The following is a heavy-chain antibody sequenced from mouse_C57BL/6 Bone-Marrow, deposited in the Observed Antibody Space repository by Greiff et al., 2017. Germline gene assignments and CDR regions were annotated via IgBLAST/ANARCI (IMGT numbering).Heavy chain of an antibody. CDR1: GFNIKDDY. Sequence: EVQLQQSGAELVRPGASVKLSCTASGFNIKDDYMHWVKQRPEQGLEWIGWIDPENGDTEYASKFQGQATITADTSSNTAYLQLSSLTSEDTAVYYCTTHAMDYWGQGTSVTVSS. J-gene: IGHJ4*01. CDR2: IDPENGDT. CDR3: TTHAMDY. V-gene: IGHV14-4*01.